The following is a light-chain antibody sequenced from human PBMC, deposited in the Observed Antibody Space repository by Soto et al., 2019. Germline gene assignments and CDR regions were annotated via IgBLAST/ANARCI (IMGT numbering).Light chain of an antibody. Sequence: DIQLTQYTSFLSASVGDRVTSPCRASQGINIFLAWFQQKPGKAPNLLISAASTLQSGVPSGFSGSGSETEFTLTITSLQPEDSATYYCQQRNSYPRTFGQGTKVDIK. CDR3: QQRNSYPRT. CDR2: AAS. CDR1: QGINIF. V-gene: IGKV1-9*01. J-gene: IGKJ2*01.